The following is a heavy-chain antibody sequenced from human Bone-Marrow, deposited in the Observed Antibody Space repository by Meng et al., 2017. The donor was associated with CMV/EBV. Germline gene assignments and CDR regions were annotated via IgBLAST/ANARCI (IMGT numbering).Heavy chain of an antibody. V-gene: IGHV3-21*01. D-gene: IGHD6-13*01. CDR3: ANHRDIAAGYHDY. Sequence: GGSLRLSCAASGFTFSSYSMNWVRQAPGKGLEWVSSISSSSSYIYYADSVKGRFTISRDNAKNSLSLQMTSLRAEVTAVYYCANHRDIAAGYHDYWGQGTLVTVSS. CDR2: ISSSSSYI. CDR1: GFTFSSYS. J-gene: IGHJ4*02.